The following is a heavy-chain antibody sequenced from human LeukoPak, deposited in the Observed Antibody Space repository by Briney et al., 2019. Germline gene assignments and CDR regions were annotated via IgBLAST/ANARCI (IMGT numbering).Heavy chain of an antibody. Sequence: ASVKVSCKTSGYSFRNYGIDWVRQATGQGLEWMGWMNPNSGNTGYAQKFQGRATMTRNTSISTAYMELSRLRSDDTAVYYCARVMVATIQSSDYWGQGTLVTVSS. CDR3: ARVMVATIQSSDY. D-gene: IGHD5-12*01. CDR2: MNPNSGNT. CDR1: GYSFRNYG. V-gene: IGHV1-8*01. J-gene: IGHJ4*02.